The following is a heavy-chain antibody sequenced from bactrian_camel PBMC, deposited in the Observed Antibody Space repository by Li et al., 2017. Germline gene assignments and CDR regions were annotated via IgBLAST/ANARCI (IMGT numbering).Heavy chain of an antibody. V-gene: IGHV3-2*01. CDR2: IRADGGRI. CDR1: GFTFSNYY. D-gene: IGHD5*01. Sequence: HVQLVESGGGSVQPGGSLRLSCVGSGFTFSNYYMAWFRQAPGKEREAVAAIDIRADGGRIYYGNSFEGRVIISRDNAKNMLYLQMNNLQPQDSGVYYCATGHREPGWVPRSVGTQVTVS. J-gene: IGHJ4*01.